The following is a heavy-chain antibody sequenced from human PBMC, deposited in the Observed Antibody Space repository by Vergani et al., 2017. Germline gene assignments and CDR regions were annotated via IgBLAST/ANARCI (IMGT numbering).Heavy chain of an antibody. J-gene: IGHJ5*02. CDR2: IYYSGST. Sequence: QLQLQESGPGLVKPSATLSLTCSVSGASIRSSNYYWGWIRHPPGKGLEWIASIYYSGSTYYNPSLKSRVTISVDTSKNQFSLKLGSVTAADTAVYFCARHSTVEWLVKLGWIDPWGQGILVTVAS. CDR1: GASIRSSNYY. CDR3: ARHSTVEWLVKLGWIDP. V-gene: IGHV4-39*01. D-gene: IGHD6-19*01.